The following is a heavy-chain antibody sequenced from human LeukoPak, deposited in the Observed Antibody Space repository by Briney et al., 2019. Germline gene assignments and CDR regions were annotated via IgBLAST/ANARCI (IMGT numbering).Heavy chain of an antibody. Sequence: GGSLRLSCTASGFTFSSYWMSWVRQAPGKGLEWVANIKQDGSEKDYVDSVKGRFTISRDNSKNTVYLQMNSLRAEDTAVYYCARVYSNSPEYGMDVWGQGTTVTVSS. CDR1: GFTFSSYW. CDR3: ARVYSNSPEYGMDV. D-gene: IGHD2/OR15-2a*01. J-gene: IGHJ6*02. CDR2: IKQDGSEK. V-gene: IGHV3-7*01.